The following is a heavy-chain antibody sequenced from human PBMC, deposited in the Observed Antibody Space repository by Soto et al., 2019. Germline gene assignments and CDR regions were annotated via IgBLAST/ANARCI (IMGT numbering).Heavy chain of an antibody. V-gene: IGHV1-8*01. CDR3: ARSVGGSNVNFDY. CDR2: MNPDSGNT. D-gene: IGHD3-10*01. Sequence: ASVKVSCKASEYTFTSYDINWLRQATGQGPEWMGWMNPDSGNTGYVQKFQGRVTMTRNTAISTAYMELSSLRSEDTAVYYCARSVGGSNVNFDYWGQGTLVTVSS. J-gene: IGHJ4*02. CDR1: EYTFTSYD.